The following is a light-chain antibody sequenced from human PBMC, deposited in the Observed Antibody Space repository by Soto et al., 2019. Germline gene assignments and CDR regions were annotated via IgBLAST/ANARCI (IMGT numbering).Light chain of an antibody. V-gene: IGKV4-1*01. CDR2: WSS. CDR1: HTVLYSCNNENS. Sequence: DVVMTQSRDSLSVCLXERATIKVKSCHTVLYSCNNENSLDWYQQKQGXPPKLXXYWSSTLESGGPDRFSCSGSVTDFTRTISSLQAEDVAVYYRQQYYSTPWTFGQGTKVEIK. J-gene: IGKJ1*01. CDR3: QQYYSTPWT.